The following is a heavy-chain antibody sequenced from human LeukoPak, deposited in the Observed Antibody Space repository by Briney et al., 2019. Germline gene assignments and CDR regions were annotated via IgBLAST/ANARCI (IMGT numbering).Heavy chain of an antibody. CDR2: IYYSGST. J-gene: IGHJ4*02. CDR1: GGSISSYY. V-gene: IGHV4-59*01. D-gene: IGHD3-9*01. Sequence: PSETLSLTCTVFGGSISSYYWSWIRQPPGKGLEWIGYIYYSGSTNYNPSLKSRVTISVDTSKNQFSLKLSSVTAADTAVYYCARGDDILTGYDYWGQGTLVTVSS. CDR3: ARGDDILTGYDY.